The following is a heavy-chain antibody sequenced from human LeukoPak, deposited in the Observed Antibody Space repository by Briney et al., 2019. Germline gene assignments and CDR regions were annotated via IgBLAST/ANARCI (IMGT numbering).Heavy chain of an antibody. V-gene: IGHV1-69*01. CDR1: GGTFSSYA. CDR3: ARLLEEAYHYGMDV. D-gene: IGHD2-15*01. CDR2: IIPIFGTA. J-gene: IGHJ6*04. Sequence: SVKVSCKASGGTFSSYAISWVRQAPGQGLEWMGGIIPIFGTANYAQKFQGRVTITADESTSTAYMELSSLRSEETAVYYCARLLEEAYHYGMDVWGKGTTVTVSS.